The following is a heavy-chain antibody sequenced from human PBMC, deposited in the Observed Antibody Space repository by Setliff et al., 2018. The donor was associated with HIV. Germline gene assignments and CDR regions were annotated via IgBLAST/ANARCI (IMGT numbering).Heavy chain of an antibody. V-gene: IGHV4-59*01. D-gene: IGHD6-19*01. CDR2: IYYRGST. J-gene: IGHJ4*02. CDR1: GGSISSYY. Sequence: SETLSLTCTVSGGSISSYYWSWIRQPPGKGLEWIGYIYYRGSTNYNPSLKSRVTISVDTSKNQFSLKLSSVTAADTAVYYCARGHSSGWPYYFDYWGQGTLVTVSS. CDR3: ARGHSSGWPYYFDY.